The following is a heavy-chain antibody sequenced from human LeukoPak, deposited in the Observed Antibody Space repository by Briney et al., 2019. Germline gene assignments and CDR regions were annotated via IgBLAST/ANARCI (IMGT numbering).Heavy chain of an antibody. D-gene: IGHD3-22*01. CDR3: ARVSPYDSSGYYPGVGFDP. V-gene: IGHV3-21*01. CDR2: IRSISSYI. Sequence: GGSLRLSCAASGFTFSSYSMNWVRQAPGKGLEWVSSIRSISSYIYYAVSVKGRFTISRDNAKNSLYLQMSSLRAEDTAVYYCARVSPYDSSGYYPGVGFDPWGQGTLVTASS. J-gene: IGHJ5*02. CDR1: GFTFSSYS.